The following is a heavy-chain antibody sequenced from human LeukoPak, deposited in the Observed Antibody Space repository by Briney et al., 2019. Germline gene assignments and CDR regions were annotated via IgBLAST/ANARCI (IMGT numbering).Heavy chain of an antibody. CDR1: GGSISSGSYY. J-gene: IGHJ2*01. CDR2: IYTSGST. V-gene: IGHV4-61*02. D-gene: IGHD4-17*01. Sequence: PSQTLSLTCTVSGGSISSGSYYWSWIRQPAGKGLEWIGRIYTSGSTNYNPSLKSRVTISVDTPKNQFSLKLSSVTAADTAVYYCARAPPGAGDFYWYFDLWGRGTLVTVSS. CDR3: ARAPPGAGDFYWYFDL.